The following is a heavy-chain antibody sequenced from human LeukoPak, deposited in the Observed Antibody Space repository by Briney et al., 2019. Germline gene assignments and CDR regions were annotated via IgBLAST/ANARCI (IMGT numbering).Heavy chain of an antibody. CDR2: IYYSGST. D-gene: IGHD2-21*02. J-gene: IGHJ4*02. Sequence: AEPLSLPCTVSGGSISSSSYYWGWIRQPPGKGLEWIGSIYYSGSTSHNPSLKSRVTISVDTSKNQFSLKLTSVTAADTAVYYCARHGHHGDHDYWGQGTLVAVSS. V-gene: IGHV4-39*01. CDR3: ARHGHHGDHDY. CDR1: GGSISSSSYY.